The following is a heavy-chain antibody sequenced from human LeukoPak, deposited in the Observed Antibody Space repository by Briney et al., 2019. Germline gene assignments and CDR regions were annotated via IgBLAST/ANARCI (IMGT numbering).Heavy chain of an antibody. J-gene: IGHJ6*03. D-gene: IGHD5-18*01. Sequence: SETLSLTCAVYGGSFSGYYWSWIRQPPGKGLEWIGEINHSGSTNYNPSLKSRVTISVDTSKNQFSLKLSSETAADTAVYYCASIPRKPRIQLWSDYYYYMDVWGKGTTVTVSS. CDR2: INHSGST. CDR1: GGSFSGYY. V-gene: IGHV4-34*01. CDR3: ASIPRKPRIQLWSDYYYYMDV.